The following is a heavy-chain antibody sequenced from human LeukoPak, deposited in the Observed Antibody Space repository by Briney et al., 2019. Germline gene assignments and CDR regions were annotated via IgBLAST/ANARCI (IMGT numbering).Heavy chain of an antibody. Sequence: SETLSLTCTVSGGSISSSSYYWGWIRQSPGKGLEWIGSIYYSGSTYYNPSLKSRVTISVDTSKNQFSLKLSSVTAADTAVYYCARQKQYQLLYYYYYYYMDVWGKGTTVTVSS. D-gene: IGHD2-2*01. CDR3: ARQKQYQLLYYYYYYYMDV. J-gene: IGHJ6*03. CDR1: GGSISSSSYY. V-gene: IGHV4-39*01. CDR2: IYYSGST.